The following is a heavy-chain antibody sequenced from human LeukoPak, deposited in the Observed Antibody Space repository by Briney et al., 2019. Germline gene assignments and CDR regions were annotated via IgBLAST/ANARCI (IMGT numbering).Heavy chain of an antibody. Sequence: SETLSLTCTAFGGSFSGYYWSWIRQPPGKGLEGIGEINHSGSAKYIPSLKSRVTISVDTSKNQFSLKLSSVTAADTDVYYCARRRVVVAATRDYGMDVWGQGTTVTVSS. CDR3: ARRRVVVAATRDYGMDV. CDR1: GGSFSGYY. CDR2: INHSGSA. J-gene: IGHJ6*02. D-gene: IGHD2-15*01. V-gene: IGHV4-34*01.